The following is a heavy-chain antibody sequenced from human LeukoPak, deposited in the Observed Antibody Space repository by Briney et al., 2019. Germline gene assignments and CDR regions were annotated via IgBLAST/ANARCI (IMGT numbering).Heavy chain of an antibody. CDR3: ARAGRRDGYNWLGY. V-gene: IGHV4-59*01. J-gene: IGHJ4*02. CDR2: IYYSGST. CDR1: GGSLSSYY. Sequence: TSETLSLTCIVSGGSLSSYYWSWIRQPPGKGLEWIGYIYYSGSTNYNPSLKSRVTISVDTSKNQFSLKLSPVTAADTAVYYCARAGRRDGYNWLGYWGQGTLVTVSS. D-gene: IGHD5-12*01.